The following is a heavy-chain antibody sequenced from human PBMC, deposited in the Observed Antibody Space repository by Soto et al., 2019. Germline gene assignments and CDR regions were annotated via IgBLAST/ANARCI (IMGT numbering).Heavy chain of an antibody. V-gene: IGHV3-23*01. CDR2: IGSSIDNT. D-gene: IGHD3-10*01. J-gene: IGHJ4*02. CDR1: GFTFSSYA. CDR3: ANRGRYYFDY. Sequence: GGSLRLSCAASGFTFSSYAMGWVRQAPGKGLEWVSTIGSSIDNTYYADSVKGRFTISRDNSKNTLHLQMNSLRAEDTAVYFCANRGRYYFDYWGQGALVTVS.